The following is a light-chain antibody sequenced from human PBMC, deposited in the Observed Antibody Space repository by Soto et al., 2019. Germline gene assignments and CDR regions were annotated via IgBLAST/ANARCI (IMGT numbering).Light chain of an antibody. J-gene: IGKJ5*01. CDR1: QSVSTW. V-gene: IGKV1-33*01. Sequence: DIQMTQSPSTLSASVGDSVTVTCRASQSVSTWLAWYQQKPGKAPKLLIYDASNLQTGVPSRFSGRGSGTDFTFTISSLQPDDSGTYYCQQYDDLPITFGQGTRLEIK. CDR2: DAS. CDR3: QQYDDLPIT.